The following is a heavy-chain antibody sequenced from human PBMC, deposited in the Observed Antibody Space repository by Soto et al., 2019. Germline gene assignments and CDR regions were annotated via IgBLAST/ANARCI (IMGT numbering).Heavy chain of an antibody. CDR3: ARAGYDRSGHEAPQGGAFDV. CDR1: GFIVNHYV. V-gene: IGHV1-18*01. D-gene: IGHD5-12*01. Sequence: QVQLVQSGPEVKKPGASMRVSCKASGFIVNHYVINWVRQAPGQGLEWVGGLRGQSQNAHYAEKFQDRVTITKDTSTATSYLEVTSLRSDDSAVYFCARAGYDRSGHEAPQGGAFDVWGLGTVVTVSS. J-gene: IGHJ3*01. CDR2: LRGQSQNA.